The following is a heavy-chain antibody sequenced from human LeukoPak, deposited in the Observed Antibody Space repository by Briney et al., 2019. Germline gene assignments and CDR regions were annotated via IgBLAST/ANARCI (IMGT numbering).Heavy chain of an antibody. CDR2: IIPMFGTT. J-gene: IGHJ6*03. V-gene: IGHV1-69*01. D-gene: IGHD5-24*01. CDR1: GGTFSYYA. CDR3: ARSLKEIYHYYMDV. Sequence: SVKVSCKASGGTFSYYAISWVRQAPGQGLEWMGGIIPMFGTTNYAQKFQGRVTITADESTSAAYMEVSRLRSEDTAVYYCARSLKEIYHYYMDVWGKGTTVTISS.